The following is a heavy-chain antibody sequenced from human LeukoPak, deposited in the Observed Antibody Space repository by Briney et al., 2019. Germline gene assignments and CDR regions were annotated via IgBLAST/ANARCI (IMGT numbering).Heavy chain of an antibody. CDR2: IIPIFGIA. V-gene: IGHV1-69*04. Sequence: SVKVSCKASGGTFSSYAISWVRQAPGQGLEWMGRIIPIFGIANYAQKFQGRVTITADKSTSTAYMELSSLRSEDTAVYYCARDFRGEPPDYWGQGTLVTVSS. J-gene: IGHJ4*02. D-gene: IGHD1-26*01. CDR3: ARDFRGEPPDY. CDR1: GGTFSSYA.